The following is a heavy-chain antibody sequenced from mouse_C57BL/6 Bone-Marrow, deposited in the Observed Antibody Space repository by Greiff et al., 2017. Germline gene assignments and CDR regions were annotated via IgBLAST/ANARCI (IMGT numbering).Heavy chain of an antibody. CDR2: IYPGDGDT. J-gene: IGHJ4*01. CDR3: ATGYYAMDY. V-gene: IGHV1-80*01. CDR1: GYAFSSYW. D-gene: IGHD4-1*01. Sequence: QVQLQQSGAELVKPGASVKISCKASGYAFSSYWMNWVEQRPGKGLEWIGQIYPGDGDTNYNGKFKGKATLTADKSSSTAYMQLSSLTSEDSAVYFCATGYYAMDYWGQGTSVTVSS.